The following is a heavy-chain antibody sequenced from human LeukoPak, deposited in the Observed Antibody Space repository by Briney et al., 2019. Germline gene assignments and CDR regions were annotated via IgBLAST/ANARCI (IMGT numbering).Heavy chain of an antibody. Sequence: GESLQISSQGSGYSFTSYWIGWVRPMPGKGLGWMGINYPGESDTRYSPSFQGQVTISADKSINTAYLQWRSLKASDTAVYYCARHLGSSWSFDYCGQGTLVTVSS. V-gene: IGHV5-51*01. J-gene: IGHJ4*02. CDR3: ARHLGSSWSFDY. CDR1: GYSFTSYW. D-gene: IGHD6-13*01. CDR2: NYPGESDT.